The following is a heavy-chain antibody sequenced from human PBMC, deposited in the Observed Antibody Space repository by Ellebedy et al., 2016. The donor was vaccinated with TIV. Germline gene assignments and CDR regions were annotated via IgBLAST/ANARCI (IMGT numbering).Heavy chain of an antibody. Sequence: PGGSLRLSCAASGFKFTFYAMHWVRQAPGKGLEWVAFIWYDGSHRSHADSVKDRFTISRDNSNNTLYLQMNDLRTEDTAVYYCAKDGNGEGWLDPWGQGTLVTVSS. V-gene: IGHV3-30*02. CDR1: GFKFTFYA. J-gene: IGHJ5*02. CDR2: IWYDGSHR. D-gene: IGHD4-17*01. CDR3: AKDGNGEGWLDP.